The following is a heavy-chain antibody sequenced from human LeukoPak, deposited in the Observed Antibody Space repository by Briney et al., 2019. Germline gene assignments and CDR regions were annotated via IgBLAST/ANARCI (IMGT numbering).Heavy chain of an antibody. Sequence: PSETLSLTCTVSGGSISTYWSWIRQPPGKGLEWIGYIYYSGSTDYNPSLKSRVTISVDTSKNQLSLKLSSVTAADTAAYYCARGSGWYFYWGQGTLVTVSS. CDR3: ARGSGWYFY. J-gene: IGHJ4*02. V-gene: IGHV4-59*01. CDR1: GGSISTY. CDR2: IYYSGST. D-gene: IGHD6-19*01.